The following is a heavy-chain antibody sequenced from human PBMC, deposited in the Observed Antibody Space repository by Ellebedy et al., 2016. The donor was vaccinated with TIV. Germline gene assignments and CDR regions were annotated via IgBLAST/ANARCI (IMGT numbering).Heavy chain of an antibody. CDR1: GFSLSTSGVG. CDR2: IFSNDEK. J-gene: IGHJ5*02. D-gene: IGHD3-10*01. Sequence: SGPTLVKPTQTLTLTCTFSGFSLSTSGVGVGWIRQPPGKALEWLAHIFSNDEKSYSTSLKSRLTISKDTSKSQVVLTMTNMDPVDTATYYCARIIGGEAEVTYGSGSYYNDAWGQGTLVTVSS. CDR3: ARIIGGEAEVTYGSGSYYNDA. V-gene: IGHV2-26*01.